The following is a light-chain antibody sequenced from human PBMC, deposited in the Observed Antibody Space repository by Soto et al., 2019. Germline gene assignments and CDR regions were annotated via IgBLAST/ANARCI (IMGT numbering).Light chain of an antibody. CDR1: QGISSA. V-gene: IGKV1D-13*01. Sequence: AIQLTQSPSSLSASVGDRVTLTCRATQGISSALAWYQQRPGKAPKLLIYGASSFESGVPSRFSGSGSGTDFTLTISSLQPEDVATYYCQQFNNYPLTFGGGTKVEIK. CDR2: GAS. J-gene: IGKJ4*01. CDR3: QQFNNYPLT.